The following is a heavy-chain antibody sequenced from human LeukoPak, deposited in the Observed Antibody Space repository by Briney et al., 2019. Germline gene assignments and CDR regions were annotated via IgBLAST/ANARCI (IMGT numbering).Heavy chain of an antibody. V-gene: IGHV3-53*01. CDR2: SYSEEWVAISYSGGSS. D-gene: IGHD1-26*01. CDR3: ARVWELSFDH. Sequence: PGGSLRLSCAASGLTLSTDHMSCVRQAPGKGLEWVAISYSEEWVAISYSGGSSQYAESVKGRVTISRDNSRNTLSLQMNSLRAEDTALYYCARVWELSFDHWDQGTLVTVSS. J-gene: IGHJ4*02. CDR1: GLTLSTDH.